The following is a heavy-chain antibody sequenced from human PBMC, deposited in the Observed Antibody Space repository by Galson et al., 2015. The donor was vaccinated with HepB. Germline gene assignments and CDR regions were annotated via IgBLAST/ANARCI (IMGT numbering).Heavy chain of an antibody. D-gene: IGHD1-26*01. Sequence: SLRLSCAASGFTFSTYAMHWVRQAPGKGLEWVALISYDGSNKYYADSVKGRFTISRDNSKNTLYLQMNSLRPEDTAVYYCARDPVGATLPGYWGQGTLVTVSS. CDR3: ARDPVGATLPGY. V-gene: IGHV3-30*04. CDR2: ISYDGSNK. CDR1: GFTFSTYA. J-gene: IGHJ4*02.